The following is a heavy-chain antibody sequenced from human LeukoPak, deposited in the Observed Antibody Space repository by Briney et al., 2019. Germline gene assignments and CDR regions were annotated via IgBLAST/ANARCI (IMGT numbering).Heavy chain of an antibody. Sequence: GGSLRLSCVASRFTFRNHRMSWVRQAPGKGLEWVADIKQDGSEQYYLDSVRGRFTISRDNDKNSVYLQLTSLRVEDTAVYFCARAVTTFDYWGQGTLVTVSS. CDR1: RFTFRNHR. CDR2: IKQDGSEQ. D-gene: IGHD1-1*01. V-gene: IGHV3-7*01. CDR3: ARAVTTFDY. J-gene: IGHJ4*02.